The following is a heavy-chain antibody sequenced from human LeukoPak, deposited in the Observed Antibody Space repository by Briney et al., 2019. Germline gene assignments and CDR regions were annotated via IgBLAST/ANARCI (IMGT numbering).Heavy chain of an antibody. CDR2: ISYDGSNK. J-gene: IGHJ6*04. CDR3: AELGITMIGGV. V-gene: IGHV3-30*18. CDR1: GFTFSNYV. Sequence: PGGSLRLSCAASGFTFSNYVMHWVRQAPGKGLEWVALISYDGSNKYYADSVKGRFTISRDNSKNTLYLQVNSLRAEDTAVYYCAELGITMIGGVWGKGTTVTISS. D-gene: IGHD3-10*02.